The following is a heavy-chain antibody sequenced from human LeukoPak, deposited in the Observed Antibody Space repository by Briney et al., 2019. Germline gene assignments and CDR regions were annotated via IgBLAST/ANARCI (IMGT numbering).Heavy chain of an antibody. CDR2: IRYDGSNK. J-gene: IGHJ4*02. Sequence: GGSLRLSCAASGFTFSSYGVHWVRQAPGKGLEWVAFIRYDGSNKYYADSVKGRFIISRDNSKNTLYLQMNSLRAEDTAVYYCVQWLEYYFDYWGQGTLVTVSS. CDR1: GFTFSSYG. V-gene: IGHV3-30*02. CDR3: VQWLEYYFDY. D-gene: IGHD6-19*01.